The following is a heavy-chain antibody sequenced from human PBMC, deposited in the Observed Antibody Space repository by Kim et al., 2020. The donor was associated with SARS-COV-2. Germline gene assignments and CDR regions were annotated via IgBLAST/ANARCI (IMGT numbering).Heavy chain of an antibody. Sequence: ASVKVSCKASGYTFTGYYMHWVRQAPGQGLEWMGWINPNSGGTNYAQKFQGWVTMTRDTSISTAYMELSRLRSDDTAVYYCASSIAAAGTGRYYGMDVWGQGTTVTVSS. CDR2: INPNSGGT. D-gene: IGHD6-13*01. J-gene: IGHJ6*02. CDR3: ASSIAAAGTGRYYGMDV. CDR1: GYTFTGYY. V-gene: IGHV1-2*04.